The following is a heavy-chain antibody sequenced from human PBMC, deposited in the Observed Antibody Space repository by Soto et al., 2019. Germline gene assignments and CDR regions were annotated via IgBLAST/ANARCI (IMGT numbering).Heavy chain of an antibody. CDR2: ISGSGGST. Sequence: EVQLLESGGGLVQPGGSLRLSCAASGFTFSSYAMSWVRQAPGKGLEWVSAISGSGGSTYYADSVKGRFTISRDNSKNTLYLQINSQRAEDTAVYYCAEDPMTTVTIIDYWGQGTLVTVSS. J-gene: IGHJ4*02. CDR1: GFTFSSYA. CDR3: AEDPMTTVTIIDY. V-gene: IGHV3-23*01. D-gene: IGHD4-17*01.